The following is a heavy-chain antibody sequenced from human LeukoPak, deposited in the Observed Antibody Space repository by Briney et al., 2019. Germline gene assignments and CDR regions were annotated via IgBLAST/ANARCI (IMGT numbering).Heavy chain of an antibody. CDR2: ISGSGGST. D-gene: IGHD1-1*01. Sequence: GGSLRLSCAASGFTFSSYAMSWVRQAPGKGLEWVSAISGSGGSTYYADSVKGRFTIPRDNSKNTLYLQMNSLRAEDTAVYYCAKDPGYNWNADYFDYWGQGTLVTVSS. V-gene: IGHV3-23*01. CDR3: AKDPGYNWNADYFDY. CDR1: GFTFSSYA. J-gene: IGHJ4*02.